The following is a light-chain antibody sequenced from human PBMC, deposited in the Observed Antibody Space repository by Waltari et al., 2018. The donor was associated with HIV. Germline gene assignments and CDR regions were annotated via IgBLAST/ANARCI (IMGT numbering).Light chain of an antibody. J-gene: IGLJ3*02. V-gene: IGLV1-47*01. CDR1: SSNIGGNY. CDR2: RNN. Sequence: QSVLTQPPSASGTPGQRVTISCSGSSSNIGGNYVYWYQQLPGKAPKLLIYRNNRRPAGGPDRFAGSKSVTSASLAISGLRSEDEADYYCAAWDDSLSGLVFGGGTKLPVL. CDR3: AAWDDSLSGLV.